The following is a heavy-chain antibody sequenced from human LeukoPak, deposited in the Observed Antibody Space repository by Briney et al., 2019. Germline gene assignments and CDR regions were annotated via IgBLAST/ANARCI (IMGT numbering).Heavy chain of an antibody. D-gene: IGHD3-9*01. CDR2: IIPILGIA. CDR1: GGTFSSYA. V-gene: IGHV1-69*04. J-gene: IGHJ6*02. CDR3: AGVAGSFDWLPRDNYYYGMDV. Sequence: GAPVKVSCKASGGTFSSYAISWVRQAPGQGLEWMGRIIPILGIANYAQKFQGRVTITADKSTSTAYMELSSLRSEDTAVYYCAGVAGSFDWLPRDNYYYGMDVWGQGTTVTVSS.